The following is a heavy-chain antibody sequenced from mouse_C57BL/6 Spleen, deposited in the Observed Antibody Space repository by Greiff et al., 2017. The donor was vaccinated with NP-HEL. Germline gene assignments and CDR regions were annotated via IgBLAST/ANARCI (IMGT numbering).Heavy chain of an antibody. CDR3: ARRGDYDGGFAY. J-gene: IGHJ3*01. D-gene: IGHD2-4*01. V-gene: IGHV1-52*01. CDR1: GYTFTSYW. CDR2: IDPSDSET. Sequence: VQLQQSGAELVRPGSSVKLSCKASGYTFTSYWMHWVKQRPIQGLEWIGNIDPSDSETHYNQKFKDKATLTVDKSSSTAYMQLSSLTSEDSAVYYCARRGDYDGGFAYWGQGTLVTVSA.